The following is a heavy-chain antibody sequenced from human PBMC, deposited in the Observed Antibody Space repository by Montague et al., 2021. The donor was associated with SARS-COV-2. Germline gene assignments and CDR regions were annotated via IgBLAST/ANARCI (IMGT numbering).Heavy chain of an antibody. CDR2: INTGGNT. CDR3: AREANRRYSSTAWFDP. D-gene: IGHD6-19*01. Sequence: LRLSCAASGFPVSSNNMHWVRQAPGKGLEWVSAINTGGNTHYADSVKGRFIISRDQSKNTLELQMNSLRAEDTAVYYCAREANRRYSSTAWFDPWGQGTLVTVSP. CDR1: GFPVSSNN. V-gene: IGHV3-53*01. J-gene: IGHJ5*02.